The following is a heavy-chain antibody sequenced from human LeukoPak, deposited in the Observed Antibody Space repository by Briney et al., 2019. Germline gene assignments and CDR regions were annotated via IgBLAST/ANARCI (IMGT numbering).Heavy chain of an antibody. CDR3: AKGYGNIGYCSSTSCYTGGYFDY. D-gene: IGHD2-2*02. J-gene: IGHJ4*02. CDR2: IWYDGSNK. Sequence: GGSLRLSCAASGFTFSSYGMHWVRQAPGKGLEWVAVIWYDGSNKYYADSVKGRFTISRDNSKNTLYLQMNSLRAEDTAVYYCAKGYGNIGYCSSTSCYTGGYFDYWGQGTLVTVSS. V-gene: IGHV3-33*06. CDR1: GFTFSSYG.